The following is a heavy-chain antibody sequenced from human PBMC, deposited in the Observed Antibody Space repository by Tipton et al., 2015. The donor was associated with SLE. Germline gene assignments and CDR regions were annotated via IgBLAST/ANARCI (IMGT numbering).Heavy chain of an antibody. V-gene: IGHV4-59*08. Sequence: TLSLTCSVSGGSISSNYWIWIRQPPGKGLEWIGYISDRGGTNYNPSLKSRLTMSVDPAKNQFSLKLTSVTAADTAVYYCARGMVTGRGAVLGVDVGGQGTTVNVSS. CDR2: ISDRGGT. CDR1: GGSISSNY. CDR3: ARGMVTGRGAVLGVDV. D-gene: IGHD2-21*02. J-gene: IGHJ6*02.